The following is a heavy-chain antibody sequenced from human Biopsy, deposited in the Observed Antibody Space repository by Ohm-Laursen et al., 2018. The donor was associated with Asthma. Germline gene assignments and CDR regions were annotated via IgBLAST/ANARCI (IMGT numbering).Heavy chain of an antibody. CDR3: AREIKTRFSFDD. J-gene: IGHJ4*02. CDR1: GYSFTDYH. Sequence: GASVKVSCKASGYSFTDYHLHWVRQAPGQGLEWMGRINPNTGDTISAQSFQGRLTMTRDTSSSTAYMELRKMRSDDTALYYCAREIKTRFSFDDGGQGTLVTVSS. V-gene: IGHV1-2*06. CDR2: INPNTGDT.